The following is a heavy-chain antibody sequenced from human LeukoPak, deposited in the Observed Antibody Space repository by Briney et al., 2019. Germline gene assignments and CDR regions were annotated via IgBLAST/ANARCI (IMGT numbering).Heavy chain of an antibody. D-gene: IGHD3-9*01. CDR3: ARAGYDILTGYPDAFDI. Sequence: SETLSLTCTVSGGSISSYYWSWIRQPAGKGLEWIGRIYTSGSTNYNPSLKSRVTISVDTSKNQFSLKLSSVTAADTAVYYCARAGYDILTGYPDAFDIWGQGTMVTVSS. CDR2: IYTSGST. V-gene: IGHV4-4*07. CDR1: GGSISSYY. J-gene: IGHJ3*02.